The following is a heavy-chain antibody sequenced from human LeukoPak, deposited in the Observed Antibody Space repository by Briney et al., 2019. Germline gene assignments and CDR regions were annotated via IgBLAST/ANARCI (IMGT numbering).Heavy chain of an antibody. CDR1: GFTFDDYA. CDR2: ISWNSGSI. J-gene: IGHJ4*02. D-gene: IGHD4-17*01. Sequence: GGSLRLSCAASGFTFDDYAMHWVRQAPGKGLEWVSGISWNSGSIGYADSVKGRFTISRDNAKNSLYLQMNSLRAEDTAVYYCASSWSTVDSWGQGTLVTVSS. V-gene: IGHV3-9*01. CDR3: ASSWSTVDS.